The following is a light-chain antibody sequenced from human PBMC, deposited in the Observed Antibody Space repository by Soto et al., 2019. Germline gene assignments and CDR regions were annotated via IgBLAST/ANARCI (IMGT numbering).Light chain of an antibody. CDR3: QQYNNWYS. CDR2: GAS. V-gene: IGKV3-15*01. Sequence: EIEMTQSPATLSVSPGERATLSCRASQSVSRNLAWYQQKPGQAPRLLIYGASTRAAGLPARFSGSGSGTEFTLTISSLQSEDFAVYYCQQYNNWYSFGQGTKLEIK. J-gene: IGKJ2*03. CDR1: QSVSRN.